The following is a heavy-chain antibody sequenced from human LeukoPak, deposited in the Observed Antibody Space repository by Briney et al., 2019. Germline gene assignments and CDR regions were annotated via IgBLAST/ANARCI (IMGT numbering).Heavy chain of an antibody. CDR3: AKETYYYDSSVYYF. D-gene: IGHD3-22*01. CDR1: GFTFSSHA. J-gene: IGHJ4*02. V-gene: IGHV3-23*01. Sequence: GGSLRLSCAASGFTFSSHAMSWVRQAPGKGLEWVSGISGSGGNTYYADSVKGRFTISRDNSKNTLYLQINSLRAEDTAVYYCAKETYYYDSSVYYFWGQGTLVTVSS. CDR2: ISGSGGNT.